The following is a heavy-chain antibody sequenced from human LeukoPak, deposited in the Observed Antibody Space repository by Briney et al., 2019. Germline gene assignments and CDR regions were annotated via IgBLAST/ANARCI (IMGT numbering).Heavy chain of an antibody. J-gene: IGHJ6*02. CDR1: GYTFTSYA. CDR2: INPSGGST. D-gene: IGHD3-9*01. Sequence: GASVKVSCKASGYTFTSYAMNWVRQAPGQGLEWMGIINPSGGSTSYAQKFQGRVTMTRDTSTSTVYMELSSLRSEDTAVYYCARDREIFLTGYYYYYYGMDVWGQGTTVTVSS. CDR3: ARDREIFLTGYYYYYYGMDV. V-gene: IGHV1-46*01.